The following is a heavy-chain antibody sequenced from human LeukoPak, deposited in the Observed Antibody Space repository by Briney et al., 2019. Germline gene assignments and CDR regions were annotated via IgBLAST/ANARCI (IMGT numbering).Heavy chain of an antibody. CDR3: VKDSADNWFDP. CDR2: ISSNGGST. V-gene: IGHV3-64D*09. J-gene: IGHJ5*02. CDR1: GFTFSGHA. Sequence: GGSLRLSCSASGFTFSGHAMHWVRQAPGKGLEYVSAISSNGGSTYYADSVKGRFTISRDNSKNTLYLQMSSLRAEDTAVYYCVKDSADNWFDPWGQGTLVTVSS.